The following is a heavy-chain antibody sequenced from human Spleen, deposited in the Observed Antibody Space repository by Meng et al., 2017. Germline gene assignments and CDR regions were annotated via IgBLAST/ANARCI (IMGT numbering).Heavy chain of an antibody. CDR2: IKEDGSEK. J-gene: IGHJ4*02. CDR1: GFTVSSNY. CDR3: AKAHDSFQVATTPAPYDD. V-gene: IGHV3-7*01. D-gene: IGHD5-12*01. Sequence: GESLKISCAASGFTVSSNYMSWVRQAPGKGLEWVANIKEDGSEKTYVDSVKGRFTISRDNAKNSLYLQMSSLRAEDTALYYCAKAHDSFQVATTPAPYDDWGQGTLVNVAS.